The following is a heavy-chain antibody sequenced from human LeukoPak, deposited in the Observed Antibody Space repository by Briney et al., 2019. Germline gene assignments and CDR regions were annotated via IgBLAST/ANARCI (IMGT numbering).Heavy chain of an antibody. Sequence: SETLSLTCTVSGGSISSYYWSWIRQPPGKGLEWIGYIYYSRSTNYTPSLKSRVTISVDTSKNQFSLKLSSVTAADTAVYYCARAVAGSGYFDYWGQGTLVTVSS. CDR1: GGSISSYY. D-gene: IGHD6-19*01. J-gene: IGHJ4*02. V-gene: IGHV4-59*01. CDR3: ARAVAGSGYFDY. CDR2: IYYSRST.